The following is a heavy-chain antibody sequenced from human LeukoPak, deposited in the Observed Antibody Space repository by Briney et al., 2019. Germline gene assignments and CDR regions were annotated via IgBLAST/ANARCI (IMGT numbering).Heavy chain of an antibody. V-gene: IGHV4-30-4*08. J-gene: IGHJ4*02. CDR2: IYYSGST. D-gene: IGHD7-27*01. CDR3: ARLRLTTGEVFDY. CDR1: GGSISSGDYY. Sequence: SETLSLTCTVSGGSISSGDYYWSWIRQPPGKGLEWIGYIYYSGSTSYYPSLKSRVTISVDTSKNQFSLKLSSVTAADTAVYYCARLRLTTGEVFDYWGQGTLVTVSS.